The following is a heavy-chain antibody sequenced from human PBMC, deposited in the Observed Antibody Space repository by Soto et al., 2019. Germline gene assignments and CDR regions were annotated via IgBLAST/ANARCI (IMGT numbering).Heavy chain of an antibody. D-gene: IGHD3-16*01. Sequence: QITLKESGPTLVKPTQTLTLTCTFSGFSLTTRGVGVGWIRQPLGKALECLALIYWDDDKRYSPSLQSRLSITKDTSKNQVVLTMTNVDTVDSATYYCAHIPNYYQYDWFDPWGQGTLVSVFS. CDR1: GFSLTTRGVG. J-gene: IGHJ5*02. V-gene: IGHV2-5*02. CDR2: IYWDDDK. CDR3: AHIPNYYQYDWFDP.